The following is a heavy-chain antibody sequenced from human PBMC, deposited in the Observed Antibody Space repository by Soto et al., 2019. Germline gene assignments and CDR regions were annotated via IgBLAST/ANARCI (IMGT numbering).Heavy chain of an antibody. CDR1: GYTFSSSP. CDR2: INTANDDT. CDR3: ARDEGVASGN. Sequence: QVQLVQSGAEVKTPGASVKVSCRASGYTFSSSPLHWVRQAPGQRPEWMGWINTANDDTKYSQKFQDRVTLTRDTSASTAYMEVSSLTPEDTAVYYCARDEGVASGNWGQGTLVTVSS. J-gene: IGHJ4*02. D-gene: IGHD5-12*01. V-gene: IGHV1-3*04.